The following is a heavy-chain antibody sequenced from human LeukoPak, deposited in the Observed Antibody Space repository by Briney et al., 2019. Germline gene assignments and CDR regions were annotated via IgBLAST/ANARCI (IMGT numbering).Heavy chain of an antibody. Sequence: PGGSLRLSCAASGFTFSSYGMHWVRQARGKGLEWVAVISYEGGTQHSADSVKGRFINSRDNPRNTLYLQMSILRTEDTAAYYCAKEGTPQVSTWYDLWGQGTQVIVSS. CDR2: ISYEGGTQ. D-gene: IGHD3-10*01. CDR3: AKEGTPQVSTWYDL. V-gene: IGHV3-30*18. J-gene: IGHJ5*02. CDR1: GFTFSSYG.